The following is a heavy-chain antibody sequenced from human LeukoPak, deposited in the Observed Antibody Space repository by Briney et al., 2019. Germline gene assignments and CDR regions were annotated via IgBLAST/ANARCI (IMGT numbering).Heavy chain of an antibody. CDR3: ARVVGRAVGSGFDY. Sequence: SETLSLTCTVSGVSISSGYYWGWIRQPPGKGLEWIGSIYHSGSTYYNPSLKSRVTISVDTSKNQFSLKLSSVTAADTAVYYCARVVGRAVGSGFDYWGQGTLVTVSS. V-gene: IGHV4-38-2*02. CDR1: GVSISSGYY. D-gene: IGHD2-15*01. CDR2: IYHSGST. J-gene: IGHJ4*02.